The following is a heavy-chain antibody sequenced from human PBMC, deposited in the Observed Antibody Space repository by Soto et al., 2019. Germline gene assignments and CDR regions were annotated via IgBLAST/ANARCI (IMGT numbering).Heavy chain of an antibody. Sequence: ASVKVSCKASGYTFTSYYMHWVRQAPGQGLEWMGIINPSGGSTSYAQKFQGRVTMTRDTSASTAYMELSSLRSEDTAVYYCARGGSLYWYFDLWGRGTLVTVSS. CDR1: GYTFTSYY. CDR3: ARGGSLYWYFDL. CDR2: INPSGGST. V-gene: IGHV1-46*01. D-gene: IGHD1-26*01. J-gene: IGHJ2*01.